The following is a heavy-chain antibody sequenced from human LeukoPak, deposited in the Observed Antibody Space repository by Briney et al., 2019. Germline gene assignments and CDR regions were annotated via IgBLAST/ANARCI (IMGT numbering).Heavy chain of an antibody. D-gene: IGHD2-15*01. Sequence: PSETLSLICTVSGGSISTYYWFWIRQPAGKGLEWIGRMYASGTINYNPTLKSRVTMSVDTSKNQFSLRLSSVTAADTAVYYCASGDCSGGSCHSMDVWGKGTTVTVSA. CDR3: ASGDCSGGSCHSMDV. CDR1: GGSISTYY. CDR2: MYASGTI. J-gene: IGHJ6*04. V-gene: IGHV4-4*07.